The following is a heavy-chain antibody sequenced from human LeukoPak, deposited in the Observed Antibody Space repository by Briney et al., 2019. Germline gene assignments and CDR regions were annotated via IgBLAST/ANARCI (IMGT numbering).Heavy chain of an antibody. CDR2: IYSGGST. Sequence: GGSLRLSCAASGFTVSSNYMNWVRQAPGKGLEWVSLIYSGGSTHYADSVKGRFTISRDNSKNTLYLQMNSLRAEDTAVYYCASAYYDSSGPTYGMDVWGQGTTVTVSS. CDR3: ASAYYDSSGPTYGMDV. V-gene: IGHV3-66*01. CDR1: GFTVSSNY. D-gene: IGHD3-22*01. J-gene: IGHJ6*02.